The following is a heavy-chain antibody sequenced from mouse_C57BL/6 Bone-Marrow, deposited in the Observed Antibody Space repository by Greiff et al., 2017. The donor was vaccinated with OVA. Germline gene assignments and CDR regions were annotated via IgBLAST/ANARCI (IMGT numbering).Heavy chain of an antibody. CDR2: INPSNGGT. V-gene: IGHV1-53*01. J-gene: IGHJ1*03. Sequence: LQPGTELVKPGASVKLSCKASGYTFTSYWMHWVKQRPGQGLEWIGNINPSNGGTNYNEKFKSKATLTVDKSSSTAYMQLSSLTSEDSAVYYCARHSNYWYFDVWGTGTTVTVSS. CDR1: GYTFTSYW. CDR3: ARHSNYWYFDV. D-gene: IGHD2-5*01.